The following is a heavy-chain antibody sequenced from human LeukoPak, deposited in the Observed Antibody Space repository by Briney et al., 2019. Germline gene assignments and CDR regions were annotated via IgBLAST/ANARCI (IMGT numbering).Heavy chain of an antibody. J-gene: IGHJ4*02. D-gene: IGHD5-24*01. CDR1: GYSFTDYW. Sequence: GESLKISCKGPGYSFTDYWIVWVRQMPGKGLEWMGIIYPGDSDTRYSPSFQGQVTISADKSISTAYLQWSSLKASDTAMYYCARRRDDFNYLDYWGQGTLVTVSS. CDR3: ARRRDDFNYLDY. V-gene: IGHV5-51*01. CDR2: IYPGDSDT.